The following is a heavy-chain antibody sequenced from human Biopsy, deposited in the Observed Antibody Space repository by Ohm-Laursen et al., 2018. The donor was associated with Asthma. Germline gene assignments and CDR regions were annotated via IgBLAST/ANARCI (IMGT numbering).Heavy chain of an antibody. V-gene: IGHV3-30*01. CDR2: ISKDASTQ. CDR3: VRDGTDDAFDI. D-gene: IGHD1-1*01. CDR1: GFSFSNFA. Sequence: SLRLSCAVPGFSFSNFAIHCVRQAPGKGLEWVGVISKDASTQDYADSVKGRFTIARDNSKNTLDLQMNSLREEDTAVYYCVRDGTDDAFDIWGQGTVVSVSS. J-gene: IGHJ3*02.